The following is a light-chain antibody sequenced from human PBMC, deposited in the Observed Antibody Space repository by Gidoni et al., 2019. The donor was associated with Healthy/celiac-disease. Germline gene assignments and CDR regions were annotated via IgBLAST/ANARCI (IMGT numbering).Light chain of an antibody. J-gene: IGKJ2*01. CDR2: AAS. CDR3: QQSYSTPRYT. Sequence: DIQMTQSPSSLSASVGDRVTITCRASQSISSYLNWYQQKPGTAPKLLIYAASSLQSGVPSRFSGSGSGTDFTLTISRLQPEDFATYYCQQSYSTPRYTFGQGTKLEIK. V-gene: IGKV1-39*01. CDR1: QSISSY.